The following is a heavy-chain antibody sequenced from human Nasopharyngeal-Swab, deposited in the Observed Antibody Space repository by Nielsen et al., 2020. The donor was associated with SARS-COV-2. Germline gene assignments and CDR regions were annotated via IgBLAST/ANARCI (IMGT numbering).Heavy chain of an antibody. D-gene: IGHD6-13*01. CDR2: ISSTSTYI. Sequence: GESLKISCAASEFIISSYSMNWVRQTPRMGLEWVLSISSTSTYIYYADSVKGRFTVARDNAKNALFLQMDSLRDEDTAVYYCAGDASSSWYRLGNWYFDLWGRGTLVTVSS. CDR3: AGDASSSWYRLGNWYFDL. J-gene: IGHJ2*01. V-gene: IGHV3-21*01. CDR1: EFIISSYS.